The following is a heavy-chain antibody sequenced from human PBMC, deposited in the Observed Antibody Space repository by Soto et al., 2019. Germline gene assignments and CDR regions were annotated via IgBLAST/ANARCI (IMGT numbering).Heavy chain of an antibody. CDR3: ARLSRYCSGGSCYLSDY. J-gene: IGHJ4*02. D-gene: IGHD2-15*01. V-gene: IGHV5-51*01. CDR1: GYSFTSYW. Sequence: GESLKISCKGSGYSFTSYWIGWVRQMPGKGLEWMGIIYPGDSDTRYSPSFQGQVTISADKSISTAYLQWSSLKASDTAMYYCARLSRYCSGGSCYLSDYWGQGTLVTVSS. CDR2: IYPGDSDT.